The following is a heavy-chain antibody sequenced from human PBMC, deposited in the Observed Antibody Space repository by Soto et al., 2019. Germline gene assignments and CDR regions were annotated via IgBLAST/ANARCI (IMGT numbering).Heavy chain of an antibody. CDR2: IYSGGSR. Sequence: GGSLRLSCPPSAFTVSSNYMSWVRHAPGKGLEWVSAIYSGGSRYYADSVEGRFTISRDNSKNTLYLQMNSLRAKDTAVYYCASPHAAVHAFDIWGQGTMVTVSS. CDR1: AFTVSSNY. CDR3: ASPHAAVHAFDI. D-gene: IGHD3-10*01. J-gene: IGHJ3*02. V-gene: IGHV3-53*01.